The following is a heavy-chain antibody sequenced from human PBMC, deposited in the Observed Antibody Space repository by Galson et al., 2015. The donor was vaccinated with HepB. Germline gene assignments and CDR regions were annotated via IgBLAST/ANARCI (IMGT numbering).Heavy chain of an antibody. Sequence: SLRLSCAASGFTFSSYAMHWVRQAPGKGLEWVAVISYDGSNKYYADSVKGRFTISRDNSKNTLYLQMNSLGAEDTAVYYCARAGYSSGWGGYYFDYWGQGTLVTVSS. J-gene: IGHJ4*02. CDR1: GFTFSSYA. CDR2: ISYDGSNK. V-gene: IGHV3-30-3*01. CDR3: ARAGYSSGWGGYYFDY. D-gene: IGHD6-19*01.